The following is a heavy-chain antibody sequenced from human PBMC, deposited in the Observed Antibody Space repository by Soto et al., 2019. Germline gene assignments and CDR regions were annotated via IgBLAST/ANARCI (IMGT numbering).Heavy chain of an antibody. Sequence: SETLSLTCTVSGGSISSYYWSWIRQPPGKGLEWIGYIYYSGSTNDNPSLKSRVTISVDTSKNQFSLKLSSVTAADTAVYYCARDRYDILTGYYWFDHWGHGTLVTVSS. CDR3: ARDRYDILTGYYWFDH. V-gene: IGHV4-59*01. J-gene: IGHJ5*02. D-gene: IGHD3-9*01. CDR2: IYYSGST. CDR1: GGSISSYY.